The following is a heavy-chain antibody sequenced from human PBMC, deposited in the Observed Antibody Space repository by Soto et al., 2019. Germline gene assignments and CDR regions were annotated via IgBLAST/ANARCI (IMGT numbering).Heavy chain of an antibody. D-gene: IGHD6-19*01. CDR1: GYTFTDFY. CDR2: INPNSGGT. Sequence: ASVKASCKTSGYTFTDFYMHWVRQAPGQGLEWMGCINPNSGGTKYAQNFQGWVTMTRDTSTRTAYIELSRLRSDDTALNYCASSRTSIAGAGETEYYFHNWGQGTLVTTSS. CDR3: ASSRTSIAGAGETEYYFHN. V-gene: IGHV1-2*04. J-gene: IGHJ4*02.